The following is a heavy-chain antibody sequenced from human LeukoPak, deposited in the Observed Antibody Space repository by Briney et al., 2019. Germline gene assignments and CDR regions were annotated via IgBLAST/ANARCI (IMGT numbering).Heavy chain of an antibody. CDR3: ARGYCSSTSCYDY. J-gene: IGHJ4*02. CDR2: IYYSGST. D-gene: IGHD2-2*01. V-gene: IGHV4-59*01. CDR1: GGSISSYY. Sequence: PSETLSLTCTVSGGSISSYYWSWIRQPPGKGLEWIGYIYYSGSTNYNPSLKSRVTISVDTSKNQFSLKLSSVTAAETAVYYCARGYCSSTSCYDYWGQGTLVTVSS.